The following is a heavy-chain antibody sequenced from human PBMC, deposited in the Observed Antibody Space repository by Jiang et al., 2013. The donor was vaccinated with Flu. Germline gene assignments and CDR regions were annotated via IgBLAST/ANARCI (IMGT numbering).Heavy chain of an antibody. V-gene: IGHV1-18*01. Sequence: SGAEVKKPGASVKVSCKASGYTFTSYGISWVRQAPGQGLEWMGWISAYNGNTNYAQKLQGRVTMTTDTSTSTAYMELSSLRSEDTAVYYCARDWEGYSYGLSFDYWGQGTLVSVSS. CDR1: GYTFTSYG. D-gene: IGHD5-18*01. CDR3: ARDWEGYSYGLSFDY. J-gene: IGHJ4*02. CDR2: ISAYNGNT.